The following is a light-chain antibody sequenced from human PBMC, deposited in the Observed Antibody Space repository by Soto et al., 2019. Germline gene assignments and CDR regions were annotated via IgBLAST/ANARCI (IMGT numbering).Light chain of an antibody. CDR2: EVN. CDR1: ISDVGAYNY. Sequence: QSALTQPASVSGSPGQSITISCTGTISDVGAYNYVSWYQQHPGKAPKLMFYEVNNRPSGVSNRFSGSKSRNTASLTISGLQAEDEADYYCSSYTSGSTLVFGGGTKSPS. CDR3: SSYTSGSTLV. V-gene: IGLV2-14*01. J-gene: IGLJ2*01.